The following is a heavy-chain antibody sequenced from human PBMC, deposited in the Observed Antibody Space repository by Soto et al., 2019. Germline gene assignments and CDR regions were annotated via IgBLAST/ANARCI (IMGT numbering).Heavy chain of an antibody. D-gene: IGHD2-15*01. V-gene: IGHV3-30*18. CDR1: GFTFSSYG. Sequence: HPGGSLRLSCAASGFTFSSYGMHWVRQAPGKGLEWVAVISYDGSNKYYADSVKGRFTISRDSSKNTLYLQMNSLRAEDTAVYYCAKGGCSGGSCYQTRYVNYYYGMDVWGQGTTVTVSS. CDR3: AKGGCSGGSCYQTRYVNYYYGMDV. CDR2: ISYDGSNK. J-gene: IGHJ6*02.